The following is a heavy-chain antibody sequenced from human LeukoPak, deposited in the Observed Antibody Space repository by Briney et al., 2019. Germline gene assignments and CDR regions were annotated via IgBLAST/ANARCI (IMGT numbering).Heavy chain of an antibody. CDR2: IWSDGSNR. Sequence: GGSLRLSCAASCLMLTYHGMHCVRQAPGKGLEWVAVIWSDGSNRFYSDSVKGRFAISRDDSNDMVYLQMNGLRAHDAAVYYCDKDIHSAFDYTNSLDSWGQGTLVIVSS. CDR1: CLMLTYHG. V-gene: IGHV3-33*06. D-gene: IGHD4-11*01. J-gene: IGHJ4*02. CDR3: DKDIHSAFDYTNSLDS.